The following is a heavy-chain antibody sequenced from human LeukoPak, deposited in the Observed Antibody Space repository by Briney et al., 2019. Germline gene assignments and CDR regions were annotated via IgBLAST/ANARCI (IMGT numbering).Heavy chain of an antibody. J-gene: IGHJ4*02. D-gene: IGHD5-24*01. CDR1: GYSISSGYY. V-gene: IGHV4-38-2*02. Sequence: SETLSLTCTVSGYSISSGYYWGWIRQPPGKGLEWIGSIYHSGSTYYNPSLKSRVTISVDTSKNQFSLKLSSVTAADTAVYYCARGGRWLQSPLDYWGQGTLVTVSS. CDR2: IYHSGST. CDR3: ARGGRWLQSPLDY.